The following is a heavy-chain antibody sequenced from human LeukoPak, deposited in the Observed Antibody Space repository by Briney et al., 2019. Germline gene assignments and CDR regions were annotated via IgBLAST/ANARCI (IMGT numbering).Heavy chain of an antibody. CDR1: GGTFSSYA. D-gene: IGHD3-3*01. V-gene: IGHV1-69*13. CDR2: IIPIFGTA. J-gene: IGHJ4*02. Sequence: ASVKVSCKASGGTFSSYAISWVRQAPGQGLEWMGGIIPIFGTANYAQKFQGRVTITADESTSTAYMELSSLRSEDTAVYYCARGDDFWSGYPFDYWGQGTLVTVSS. CDR3: ARGDDFWSGYPFDY.